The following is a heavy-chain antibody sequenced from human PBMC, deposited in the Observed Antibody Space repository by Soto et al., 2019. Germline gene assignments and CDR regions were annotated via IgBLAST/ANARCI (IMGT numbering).Heavy chain of an antibody. CDR3: ARGPPEGAFDI. J-gene: IGHJ3*02. CDR2: INHSGST. Sequence: SETLSLTCAVYGGSFSGYYWSWIRQPPGKGLEWIGEINHSGSTNYNPSLKSRVTISVDTSKNQFSLKLSSVTAADTAVYYCARGPPEGAFDIWGQGTMVTVSS. V-gene: IGHV4-34*01. CDR1: GGSFSGYY.